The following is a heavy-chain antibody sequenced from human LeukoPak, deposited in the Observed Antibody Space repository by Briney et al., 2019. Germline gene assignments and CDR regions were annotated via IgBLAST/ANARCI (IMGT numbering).Heavy chain of an antibody. CDR3: VKYYYDSRDAFDI. CDR2: ISYDGSNK. J-gene: IGHJ3*02. CDR1: GFTFSSYG. D-gene: IGHD3-22*01. Sequence: PGGSLRLSCAASGFTFSSYGMHWVRQAPGKGLEWVAVISYDGSNKYYADSVKGRFTISRDNSKNTLYLQMNSLRAEDTAVYYCVKYYYDSRDAFDIWGQGTMVTVSS. V-gene: IGHV3-30*18.